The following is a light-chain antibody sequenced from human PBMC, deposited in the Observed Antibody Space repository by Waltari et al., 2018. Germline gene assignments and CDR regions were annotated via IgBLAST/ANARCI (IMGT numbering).Light chain of an antibody. J-gene: IGKJ4*01. Sequence: DMQMTQSPSTPSASVGDRVTITCRASQSVNSWLAWYQQKPGKAPKVLIHRASTLESGVPSRFSGSGSGTEFTLTISSLQPDDFATYYCQQYNNYLLTFGGGTKVEIK. CDR1: QSVNSW. V-gene: IGKV1-5*03. CDR3: QQYNNYLLT. CDR2: RAS.